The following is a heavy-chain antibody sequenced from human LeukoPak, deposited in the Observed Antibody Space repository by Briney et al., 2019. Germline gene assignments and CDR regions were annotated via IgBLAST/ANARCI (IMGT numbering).Heavy chain of an antibody. CDR1: GGTFSSYA. CDR2: IIPIFGTA. Sequence: ASVKVSCKASGGTFSSYAISWVRQAPGKGLEWMGGIIPIFGTANYAQKFQGRVTITTDESTSTAYMELSSLRSEDTAVYYCATLAVAGDYYFDYWGQGTLVTVSS. CDR3: ATLAVAGDYYFDY. J-gene: IGHJ4*02. V-gene: IGHV1-69*05. D-gene: IGHD6-19*01.